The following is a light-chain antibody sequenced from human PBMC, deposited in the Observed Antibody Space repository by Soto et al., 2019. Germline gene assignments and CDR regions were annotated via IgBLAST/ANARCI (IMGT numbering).Light chain of an antibody. Sequence: DIQMTQSPSSVSASVGDRVTITCRASQDIISWLAWYQQKPGEAPRLLIYASSNLQSGVPSRFSGSGSGTDFTLTISSLQPEDFATYYCQQANSFPITFGPGTRVDIK. V-gene: IGKV1-12*01. CDR3: QQANSFPIT. CDR1: QDIISW. CDR2: ASS. J-gene: IGKJ3*01.